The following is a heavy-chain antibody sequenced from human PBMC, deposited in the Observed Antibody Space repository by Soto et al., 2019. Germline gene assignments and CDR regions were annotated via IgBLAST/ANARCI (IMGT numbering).Heavy chain of an antibody. D-gene: IGHD6-19*01. V-gene: IGHV1-2*02. CDR3: ARPPGYISDWYYFDL. CDR2: ISPKSGGT. J-gene: IGHJ4*02. Sequence: GASVKVSCKASGYTFTGYYMHWVLQAPGQGFEWMGRISPKSGGTNYAQKFQGRVTMTWDTSLNTAYMELSSLISEDTAVYYCARPPGYISDWYYFDLWGQGTLVTVSS. CDR1: GYTFTGYY.